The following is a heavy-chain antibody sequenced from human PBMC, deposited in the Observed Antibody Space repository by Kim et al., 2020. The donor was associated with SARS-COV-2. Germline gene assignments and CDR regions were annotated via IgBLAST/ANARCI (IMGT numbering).Heavy chain of an antibody. Sequence: SETLSLTCTVSGGSISSSSYYWGWIRQPPGKGLEWIGSIYYSGSTYYNPSLKSRVTISVDTSKNQFSLKLSSVTAADTAVYYCARDHGLLWFGALFSYWG. CDR2: IYYSGST. J-gene: IGHJ4*01. V-gene: IGHV4-39*07. D-gene: IGHD3-10*01. CDR3: ARDHGLLWFGALFSY. CDR1: GGSISSSSYY.